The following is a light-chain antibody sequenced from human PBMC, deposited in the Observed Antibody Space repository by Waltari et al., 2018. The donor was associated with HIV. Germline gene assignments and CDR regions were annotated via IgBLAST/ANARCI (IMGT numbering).Light chain of an antibody. CDR3: MQTLQTPRLT. Sequence: DIVLTQSPLSLPVAPGETASISCRSSQHLLHNNEYNYLSWYLERPGQSPRLLLYLGANRASGVPDRFRGRGSGTNFTLEISRVEADDVGVYYCMQTLQTPRLTFGGGTTVEIK. CDR2: LGA. CDR1: QHLLHNNEYNY. V-gene: IGKV2-28*01. J-gene: IGKJ4*01.